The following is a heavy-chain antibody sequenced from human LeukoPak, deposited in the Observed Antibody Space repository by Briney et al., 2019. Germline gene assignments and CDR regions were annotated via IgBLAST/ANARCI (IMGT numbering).Heavy chain of an antibody. D-gene: IGHD1-20*01. V-gene: IGHV1-69*13. Sequence: ASVKVSCKASGGTFSSYAISWVRQAPGQGLERMGGIIPIFGTANYAQKFQGRVTITADESTSTAYMELSSLRSEDTAVYYCARVLPITPYFDYWGQGTLVTVSS. CDR2: IIPIFGTA. J-gene: IGHJ4*02. CDR1: GGTFSSYA. CDR3: ARVLPITPYFDY.